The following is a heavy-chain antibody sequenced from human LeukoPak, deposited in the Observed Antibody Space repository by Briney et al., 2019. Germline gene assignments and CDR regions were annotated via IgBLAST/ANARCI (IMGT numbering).Heavy chain of an antibody. CDR2: INPNSGGT. J-gene: IGHJ5*02. Sequence: ASVKVSCKASGYTFTGYYMHWVRQAPGQGLEWMGWINPNSGGTNYAQKFQGRVTMTRDTSISTAYMELSRLRSDDTAVYYCARFSRPGSGWYTTNWFDPWGQGTLVTVSS. CDR1: GYTFTGYY. D-gene: IGHD6-19*01. V-gene: IGHV1-2*02. CDR3: ARFSRPGSGWYTTNWFDP.